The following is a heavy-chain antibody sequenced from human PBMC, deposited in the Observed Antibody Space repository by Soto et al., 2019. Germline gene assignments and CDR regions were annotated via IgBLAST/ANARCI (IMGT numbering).Heavy chain of an antibody. CDR1: GFTFSSYA. CDR3: AKEDYLESHYYYDSSGYYYQALGAFDI. D-gene: IGHD3-22*01. J-gene: IGHJ3*02. V-gene: IGHV3-23*01. Sequence: GGSLRLSCAASGFTFSSYAMSWVRQAPGKGLEWVSAISGSGGSTYYADSVKGRFTISRDNSKNTLYLQMNSLRAEDTAVYYCAKEDYLESHYYYDSSGYYYQALGAFDIWGQGTMATVSS. CDR2: ISGSGGST.